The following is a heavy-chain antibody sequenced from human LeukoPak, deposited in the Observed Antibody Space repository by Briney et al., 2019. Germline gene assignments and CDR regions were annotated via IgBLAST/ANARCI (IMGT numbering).Heavy chain of an antibody. CDR3: ANLLLEIAVGSGVHGRDV. Sequence: GASVKVSCKVSGYTLTELSMHWVRQAPGKGLEWVGGFDPADGETIYAQKFQGRVSMTEDTSTDTAYMELSSLRSEDTAVYYCANLLLEIAVGSGVHGRDVWGQGTTVPVSS. CDR2: FDPADGET. CDR1: GYTLTELS. J-gene: IGHJ6*02. V-gene: IGHV1-24*01. D-gene: IGHD2-2*01.